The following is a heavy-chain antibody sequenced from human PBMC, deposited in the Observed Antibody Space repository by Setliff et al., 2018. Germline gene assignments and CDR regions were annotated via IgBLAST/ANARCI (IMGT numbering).Heavy chain of an antibody. Sequence: SETLSLTCAVSGGSISSSSYYWGWIRQSPGEGLEWIANIHYNGNLYYNPSLKNRATISMDTSKIQFSLKLISVTAADTAVYYCARQTGEQLVDYWGQGTLVTVSS. V-gene: IGHV4-39*01. CDR2: IHYNGNL. J-gene: IGHJ4*02. D-gene: IGHD6-6*01. CDR1: GGSISSSSYY. CDR3: ARQTGEQLVDY.